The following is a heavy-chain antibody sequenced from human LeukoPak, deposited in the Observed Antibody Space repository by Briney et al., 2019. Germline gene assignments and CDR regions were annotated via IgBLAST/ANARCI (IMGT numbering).Heavy chain of an antibody. CDR2: IYIGGST. CDR3: AKDQWPGPPIRDPLDP. Sequence: GGSLGLSCAASGFPVSSNYMSWVRQAPGKGLGGVSVIYIGGSTYYADSVNGRFSLSRDNSKNTLYMQMNSLRAEGTAVYDSAKDQWPGPPIRDPLDPWGQGTLVIVSS. V-gene: IGHV3-53*01. CDR1: GFPVSSNY. D-gene: IGHD6-19*01. J-gene: IGHJ5*02.